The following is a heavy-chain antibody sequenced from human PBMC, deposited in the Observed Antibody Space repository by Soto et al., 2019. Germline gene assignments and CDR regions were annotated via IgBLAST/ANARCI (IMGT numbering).Heavy chain of an antibody. Sequence: ASVKVSCKASGGTFSSYTISWVRQAPGQGLEWMGRIIPILGIANYAQKFQGRVTITADKSTSTAYMELSSLRSEDTAVYYCARGTRSYSGYDKPFDYWGQGTLVTVSS. CDR2: IIPILGIA. CDR3: ARGTRSYSGYDKPFDY. D-gene: IGHD5-12*01. J-gene: IGHJ4*02. V-gene: IGHV1-69*02. CDR1: GGTFSSYT.